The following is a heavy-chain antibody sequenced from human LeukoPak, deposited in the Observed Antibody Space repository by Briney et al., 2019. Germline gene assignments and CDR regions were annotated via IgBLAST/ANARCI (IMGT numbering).Heavy chain of an antibody. Sequence: GESLRLSCAASGFTFDDYAMNSVRQVPGRGLEWVSGINWNGRITEYADSVKHRFTISRQNTKNSLYLYMNNLGGEDTALYFCARGSVQLWLRDTYYYMDVWGKGTTVTVSS. CDR1: GFTFDDYA. CDR2: INWNGRIT. CDR3: ARGSVQLWLRDTYYYMDV. D-gene: IGHD5-18*01. V-gene: IGHV3-20*04. J-gene: IGHJ6*03.